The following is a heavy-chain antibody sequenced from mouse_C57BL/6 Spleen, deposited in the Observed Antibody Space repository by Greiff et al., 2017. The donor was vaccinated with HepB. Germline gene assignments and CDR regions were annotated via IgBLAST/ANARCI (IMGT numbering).Heavy chain of an antibody. V-gene: IGHV1-80*01. D-gene: IGHD2-5*01. CDR3: ARWGSNYVYAMDY. CDR1: GYAFSSYW. J-gene: IGHJ4*01. CDR2: IYPGDGDT. Sequence: QVQLQQSGAELVKPGASVKISCKASGYAFSSYWMNWVKQRPGKGLEWIGQIYPGDGDTNYNGKFKGKATLTADKSSSTAYMQLRSLTSEDSAVYFCARWGSNYVYAMDYWGQGTSVTVSS.